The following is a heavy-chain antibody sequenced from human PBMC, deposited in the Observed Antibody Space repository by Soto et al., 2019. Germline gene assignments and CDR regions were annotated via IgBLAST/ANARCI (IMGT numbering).Heavy chain of an antibody. CDR2: ISGSGSTI. D-gene: IGHD3-22*01. CDR3: AKVFYYYDSSGYYYFDY. CDR1: GFTFDDNA. Sequence: GGSLRLSCAVSGFTFDDNAVSWVRQAPGKGPEWISSISGSGSTIYYADSVKGRFTISRDNSKNTLYLQMSSLRAEDTAVYYCAKVFYYYDSSGYYYFDYWGQGTLVTVSS. V-gene: IGHV3-23*01. J-gene: IGHJ4*02.